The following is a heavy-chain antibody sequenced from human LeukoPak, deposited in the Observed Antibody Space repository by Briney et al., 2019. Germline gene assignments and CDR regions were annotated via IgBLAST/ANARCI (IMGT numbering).Heavy chain of an antibody. CDR3: VRVVTTVSGWYHFDF. Sequence: GGSLRLSCGVYGVILSDRQMEWLREARGKGVEGGGRNRRRRKPNICNLEVAGSVKCRVTMSRHDSKNSLSLQMNSLRAEDTAVYYCVRVVTTVSGWYHFDFWGQGALVTVSS. D-gene: IGHD6-13*01. CDR2: NRRRRKPNICNL. CDR1: GVILSDRQ. J-gene: IGHJ4*02. V-gene: IGHV3-72*01.